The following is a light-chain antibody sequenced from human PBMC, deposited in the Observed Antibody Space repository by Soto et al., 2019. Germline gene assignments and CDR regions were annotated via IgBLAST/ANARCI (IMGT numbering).Light chain of an antibody. V-gene: IGKV3-20*01. CDR1: HDVRSNF. CDR3: QQYSNSPIT. CDR2: GVS. J-gene: IGKJ5*01. Sequence: PSHDVRSNFSAWWQHEXGQRRGLVIYGVSXRGAGLPDRFFGSGSATDFTLTINRLEPEDFAVYYCQQYSNSPITFCQRTRLEI.